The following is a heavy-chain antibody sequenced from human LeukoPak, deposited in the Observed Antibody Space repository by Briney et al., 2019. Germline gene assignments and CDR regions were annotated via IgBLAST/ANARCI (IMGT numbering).Heavy chain of an antibody. CDR2: IYYSGNT. CDR3: ARARIMGATNYFDY. CDR1: GGSVSSGSYY. Sequence: SETLSLTCTVSGGSVSSGSYYWSWIRQPPGKGLEWIGYIYYSGNTNYNPSLKSRVTVSVDTSKNQFSLKLSSVTAADTAVYYCARARIMGATNYFDYWGQGTLVTVSS. D-gene: IGHD1-26*01. V-gene: IGHV4-61*01. J-gene: IGHJ4*02.